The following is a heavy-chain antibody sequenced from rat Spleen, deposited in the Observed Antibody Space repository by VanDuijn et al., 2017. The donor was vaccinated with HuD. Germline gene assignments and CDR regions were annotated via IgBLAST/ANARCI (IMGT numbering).Heavy chain of an antibody. CDR1: EFTFNNYW. Sequence: EVQLVESGGGLVQPGRSLKLSCVASEFTFNNYWMTWIRQAPGKGLEWVASITKTGDNTYYPDSVKGRFTISRDNAKNTLYLQMNSLRSEDTATYYCTNNWEAYYWGQGVLVTVSS. J-gene: IGHJ2*01. CDR2: ITKTGDNT. CDR3: TNNWEAYY. V-gene: IGHV5-31*01. D-gene: IGHD5-1*01.